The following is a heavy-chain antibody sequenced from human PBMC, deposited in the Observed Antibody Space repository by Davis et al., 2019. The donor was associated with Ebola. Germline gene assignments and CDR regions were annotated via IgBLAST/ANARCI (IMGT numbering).Heavy chain of an antibody. J-gene: IGHJ6*02. CDR3: AAGVLSTYYYGMDV. CDR1: GYTFTGYY. V-gene: IGHV1-2*04. CDR2: INPNSGGT. Sequence: AASVTVSCKASGYTFTGYYMHWVRQAPGQGLEWMGWINPNSGGTNYAQKFQGWVTMTRDTSISTAYMELSRLRSDDTAVYYCAAGVLSTYYYGMDVWGQGTTVTVSS. D-gene: IGHD3-9*01.